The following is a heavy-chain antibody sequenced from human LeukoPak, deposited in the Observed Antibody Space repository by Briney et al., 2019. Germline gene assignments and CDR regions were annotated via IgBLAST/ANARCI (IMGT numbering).Heavy chain of an antibody. D-gene: IGHD6-6*01. CDR2: IYYTGST. V-gene: IGHV4-59*01. J-gene: IGHJ4*02. CDR1: GCSISNYY. Sequence: SETLSLTCNVSGCSISNYYWSWIRQPPGEGLEWIGYIYYTGSTNYNPSLTSRVNISVDTSKNQFPLNLTSVTAADTAVYYCARWGSIAVARFDYWGQGTLVTVSS. CDR3: ARWGSIAVARFDY.